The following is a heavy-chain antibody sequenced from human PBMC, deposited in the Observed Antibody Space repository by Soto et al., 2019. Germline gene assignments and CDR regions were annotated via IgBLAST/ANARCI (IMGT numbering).Heavy chain of an antibody. CDR3: ATQLYCSGGSCYGQYFQH. D-gene: IGHD2-15*01. J-gene: IGHJ1*01. CDR1: GYTLTELS. V-gene: IGHV1-24*01. Sequence: ASMKVSCKVSGYTLTELSMHWVRQAPGKGLEWMGGFDPEDGETIYAQKFQGRVTMTEDTSTDTAYMELSSLRSEDTAVYYCATQLYCSGGSCYGQYFQHWGQGTLVTVSS. CDR2: FDPEDGET.